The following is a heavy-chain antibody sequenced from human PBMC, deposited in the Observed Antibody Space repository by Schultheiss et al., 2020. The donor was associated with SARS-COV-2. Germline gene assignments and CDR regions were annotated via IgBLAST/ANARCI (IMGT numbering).Heavy chain of an antibody. CDR1: GYTFTSYD. J-gene: IGHJ3*02. CDR3: ARDPIDDAFDI. V-gene: IGHV1-18*01. Sequence: ASVKVSCKASGYTFTSYDINWVRQATGQGLEWMGWMNPNSGGTNYAQKLQGRVTMTTDTSTSTAYMELRSLRSDDTAVYYCARDPIDDAFDIWGQGTMVTVSS. CDR2: MNPNSGGT.